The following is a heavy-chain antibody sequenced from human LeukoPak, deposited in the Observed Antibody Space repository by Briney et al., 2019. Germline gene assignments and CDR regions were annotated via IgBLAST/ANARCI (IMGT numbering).Heavy chain of an antibody. V-gene: IGHV3-23*01. CDR3: AKISLYDFWSGYYKPYWYFDL. CDR2: ISASGGST. CDR1: GFTFSSYA. J-gene: IGHJ2*01. D-gene: IGHD3-3*01. Sequence: GGSLRLSCAASGFTFSSYAMSWVRQAPGKGLEWVSAISASGGSTNNAGSVKGRFTISRDNSKSILYLQMNSLRAEDTAVYYCAKISLYDFWSGYYKPYWYFDLRGRGTLVTVSS.